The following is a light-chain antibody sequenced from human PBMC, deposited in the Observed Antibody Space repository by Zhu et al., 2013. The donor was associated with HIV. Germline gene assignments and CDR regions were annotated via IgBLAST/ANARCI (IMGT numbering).Light chain of an antibody. J-gene: IGKJ2*01. V-gene: IGKV1-5*03. CDR1: QSISIW. CDR3: LQDYNYPYT. CDR2: KAS. Sequence: DIQMTQSPSTLSASVGDRVTITCRASQSISIWLAWYQQKPGKAPILLISKASRLESGVPSGFSGSGSGTDFTLTISSLQPEDSATYYCLQDYNYPYTFGQGTKLEIK.